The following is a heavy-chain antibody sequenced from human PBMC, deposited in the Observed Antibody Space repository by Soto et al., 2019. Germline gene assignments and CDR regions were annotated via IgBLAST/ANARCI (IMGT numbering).Heavy chain of an antibody. CDR1: GYTFSSYG. CDR3: ARGHNYDILTGNYDGMDV. CDR2: ISAYNGNT. D-gene: IGHD3-9*01. Sequence: QVQLVQSGAEVKKPGASVKVSCKASGYTFSSYGISWVRPAPGQGLEWMGWISAYNGNTNYAKKLKGRVTMTTDTSTSTAYMELRSLRSDDTAVYYCARGHNYDILTGNYDGMDVWGQGTTVTVSS. J-gene: IGHJ6*02. V-gene: IGHV1-18*01.